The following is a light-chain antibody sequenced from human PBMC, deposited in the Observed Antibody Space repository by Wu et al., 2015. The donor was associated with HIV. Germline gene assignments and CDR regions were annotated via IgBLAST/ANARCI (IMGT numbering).Light chain of an antibody. V-gene: IGKV3-20*01. J-gene: IGKJ2*03. Sequence: EAVLTQSPVTLSLSPGERATLSCRASHNVRSNYLAWYQQKPGQAPRLLIYGASTRATGIPDRFSGSGSGTDFTLTISRLEPEDFAVYYCQHYETSTRYSFGQGTKLEIK. CDR2: GAS. CDR1: HNVRSNY. CDR3: QHYETSTRYS.